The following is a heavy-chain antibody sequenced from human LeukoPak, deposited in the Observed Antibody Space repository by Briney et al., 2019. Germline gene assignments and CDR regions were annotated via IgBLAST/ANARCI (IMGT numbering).Heavy chain of an antibody. V-gene: IGHV3-20*04. J-gene: IGHJ4*02. CDR3: ARDPLVTYYYDSSGYYYSDY. D-gene: IGHD3-22*01. CDR1: GFTFDDYG. Sequence: GGSLRLSCAASGFTFDDYGMSWVRQAPGKGLEWVSGINRSWGSTGYADSVKGRFTISRDNAKNSLYLQMNSLRAEDTALYYCARDPLVTYYYDSSGYYYSDYWGQGTLVAVSS. CDR2: INRSWGST.